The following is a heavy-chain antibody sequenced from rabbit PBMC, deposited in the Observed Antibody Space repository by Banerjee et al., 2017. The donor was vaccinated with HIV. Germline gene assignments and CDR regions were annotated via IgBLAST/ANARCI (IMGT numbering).Heavy chain of an antibody. CDR2: IYAGSSGST. V-gene: IGHV1S40*01. CDR1: GFSFSGDYF. J-gene: IGHJ6*01. Sequence: QSLEESGGDLVKPGASLTLTCTASGFSFSGDYFMGWVRQAPGKGLEWVACIYAGSSGSTYYASWAKGRFTISKTSSTTVTLQMTTLTAADTATYFCARDPYDSTGSSLWGQGTLVTVS. CDR3: ARDPYDSTGSSL. D-gene: IGHD3-1*01.